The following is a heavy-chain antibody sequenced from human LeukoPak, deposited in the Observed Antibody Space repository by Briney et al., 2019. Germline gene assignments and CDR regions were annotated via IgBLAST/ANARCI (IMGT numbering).Heavy chain of an antibody. V-gene: IGHV3-23*01. D-gene: IGHD2-21*01. Sequence: PGGSLRLSCAASGFTFSSYAMSWVRQAPGKGPEWVSAISGSGGSTYYADSVKGRFTISRDNSKNTLYLQMNSLRAEDTAVYYCAKDLAGLFGYYYMDVWGKGTTVTVSS. CDR2: ISGSGGST. CDR1: GFTFSSYA. J-gene: IGHJ6*03. CDR3: AKDLAGLFGYYYMDV.